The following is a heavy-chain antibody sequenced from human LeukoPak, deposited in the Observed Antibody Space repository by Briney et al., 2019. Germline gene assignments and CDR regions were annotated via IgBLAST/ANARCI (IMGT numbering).Heavy chain of an antibody. CDR1: GFTFSSYE. Sequence: GGSLRLSSAASGFTFSSYEMNWVREAAGKGLEGVSYISSSGSTMYYADSVKHQFTISRDNAKNSLYLQMNSLRAEDTAVYYCARNTGWGIYNWFHPWGQGTLVSVSS. D-gene: IGHD3-16*01. CDR3: ARNTGWGIYNWFHP. CDR2: ISSSGSTM. J-gene: IGHJ5*02. V-gene: IGHV3-48*03.